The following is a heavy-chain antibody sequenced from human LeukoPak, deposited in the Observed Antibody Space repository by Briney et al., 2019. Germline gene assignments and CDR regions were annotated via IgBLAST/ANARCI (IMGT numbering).Heavy chain of an antibody. CDR2: IRYDGSNK. CDR1: GFTVSSNY. J-gene: IGHJ4*02. V-gene: IGHV3-30*02. Sequence: PGGSLRLSCAASGFTVSSNYMSWVRQAPGKGLEWVAFIRYDGSNKYYADSVKGRFTISRDNSKNTLYLQMNSLRVEDTAVYYCAKAMITFGGVIVQPEYWGQGTLVTVSS. D-gene: IGHD3-16*02. CDR3: AKAMITFGGVIVQPEY.